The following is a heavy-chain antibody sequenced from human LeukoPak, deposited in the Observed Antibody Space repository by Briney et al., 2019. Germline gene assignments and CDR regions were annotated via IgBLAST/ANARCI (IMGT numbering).Heavy chain of an antibody. J-gene: IGHJ4*02. CDR3: ARERCSGGSCYQDY. CDR1: GGAISSYY. D-gene: IGHD2-15*01. Sequence: SETLSLTCTVSGGAISSYYWSWIRQPPGKGLEWIGRIYTSGSTNYNPSLKSRVTMSVDTSKNQFSLKLSSVTAADTAVYYCARERCSGGSCYQDYWGQGTLVTVSS. CDR2: IYTSGST. V-gene: IGHV4-4*07.